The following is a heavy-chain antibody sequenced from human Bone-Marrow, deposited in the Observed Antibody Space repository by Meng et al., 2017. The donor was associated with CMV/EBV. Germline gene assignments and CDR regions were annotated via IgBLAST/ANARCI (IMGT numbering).Heavy chain of an antibody. D-gene: IGHD6-19*01. Sequence: ASVKVPRKAPGYPFKDYGISWVRLAPGQGLEWMGWMNPNSGNTGYAQKFQGRVTITRNTSISTAYMELSSLRSEDTAVYYCARGGRGWHTTYYYYGMDVWGQGTTVTVSS. V-gene: IGHV1-8*03. J-gene: IGHJ6*02. CDR3: ARGGRGWHTTYYYYGMDV. CDR1: GYPFKDYG. CDR2: MNPNSGNT.